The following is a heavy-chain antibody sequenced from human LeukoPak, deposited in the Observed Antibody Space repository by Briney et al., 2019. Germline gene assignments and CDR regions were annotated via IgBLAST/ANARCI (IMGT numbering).Heavy chain of an antibody. CDR2: IYYSGST. CDR1: GGSISSSSYY. Sequence: SETLSLTCTVSGGSISSSSYYWGWIRQPPGKGLEWIGSIYYSGSTYYNPSLKSRVTISVDTSKNQFSLKLSSVTAADTAVYYCARLDTAMVHDYWGQGTLVTASS. V-gene: IGHV4-39*01. J-gene: IGHJ4*02. CDR3: ARLDTAMVHDY. D-gene: IGHD5-18*01.